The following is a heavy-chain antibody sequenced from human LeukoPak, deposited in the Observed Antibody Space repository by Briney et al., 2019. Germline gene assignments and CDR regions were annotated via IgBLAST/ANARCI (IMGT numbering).Heavy chain of an antibody. CDR3: AKGLTKGRTRPVVVVAATGDY. V-gene: IGHV3-30*04. Sequence: GRSLRLSCAASGFTFSSYAMHWVRQAPGKGLEWVAVISYDGSNKYYADSVKGRFTISRDNSKNTLYLQMNSLRAEDTAVYYCAKGLTKGRTRPVVVVAATGDYWGQGTLVTVSS. CDR2: ISYDGSNK. CDR1: GFTFSSYA. J-gene: IGHJ4*02. D-gene: IGHD2-15*01.